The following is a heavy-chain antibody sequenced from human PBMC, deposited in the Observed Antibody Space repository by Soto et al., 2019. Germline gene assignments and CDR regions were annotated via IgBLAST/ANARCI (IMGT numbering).Heavy chain of an antibody. CDR1: GFTFSSYA. D-gene: IGHD6-13*01. CDR2: ISGSGGST. CDR3: AKVRPIAAAGTGDFQH. Sequence: GGSLRLSCAASGFTFSSYAMSWVRQAPGKGLEWVSAISGSGGSTYYADSVKGRFTISRDNSKNTLYLQMNSLRAEDTAVYYCAKVRPIAAAGTGDFQHWGQGTLVTVSS. J-gene: IGHJ1*01. V-gene: IGHV3-23*01.